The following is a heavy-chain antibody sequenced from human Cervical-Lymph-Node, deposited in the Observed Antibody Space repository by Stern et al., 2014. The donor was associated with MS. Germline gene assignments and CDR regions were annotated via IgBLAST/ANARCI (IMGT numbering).Heavy chain of an antibody. CDR2: IIPIFGTA. CDR1: GGTFSSYA. Sequence: QVQLVESGAEVKKPGSSVKVSCKASGGTFSSYAISWVRQAPGQGLEWMGGIIPIFGTANYAQKFQGRVTITADESTSTAYMELSSLRSEDTAVYYCATQGYCSSTSCLFSYYYGMDVWGQGTTVTVSS. CDR3: ATQGYCSSTSCLFSYYYGMDV. D-gene: IGHD2-2*01. V-gene: IGHV1-69*01. J-gene: IGHJ6*02.